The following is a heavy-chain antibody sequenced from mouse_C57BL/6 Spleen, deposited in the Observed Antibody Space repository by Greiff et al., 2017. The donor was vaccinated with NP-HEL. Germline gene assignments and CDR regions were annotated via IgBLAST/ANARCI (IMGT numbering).Heavy chain of an antibody. V-gene: IGHV1-69*01. J-gene: IGHJ1*03. CDR1: GYTFTSYW. CDR2: IDPSDSYT. CDR3: ARTDGNWYVDV. Sequence: QVQLQQPGAELVMPGASVKLSCKASGYTFTSYWMHWVKQRPGQGLEWIGEIDPSDSYTNYNQKFKGKSTLTVDKSSSTAYMQLSSLTSEDSAVYYCARTDGNWYVDVWGTGTTVTVSS. D-gene: IGHD2-1*01.